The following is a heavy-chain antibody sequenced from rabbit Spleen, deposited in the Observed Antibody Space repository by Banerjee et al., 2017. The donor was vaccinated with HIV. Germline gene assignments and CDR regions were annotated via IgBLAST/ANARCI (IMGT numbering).Heavy chain of an antibody. V-gene: IGHV1S45*01. CDR3: ARDTGTSFSTYGMDL. CDR2: INIVTGKS. Sequence: EQLGESGGGLVKPEGSLTLTCKASGVSLNDKDVMCWVRQAPGKGLEWIACINIVTGKSVYATWAIGRFTISKTSSTTVTLQMTSVTAADTATYFCARDTGTSFSTYGMDLWGPGTLVTVS. J-gene: IGHJ6*01. D-gene: IGHD7-1*01. CDR1: GVSLNDKDV.